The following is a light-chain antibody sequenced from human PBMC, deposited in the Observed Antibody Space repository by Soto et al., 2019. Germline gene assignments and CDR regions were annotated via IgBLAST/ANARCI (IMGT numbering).Light chain of an antibody. V-gene: IGKV1-5*01. J-gene: IGKJ1*01. CDR1: QSISSW. CDR3: QQYENYWT. CDR2: DAS. Sequence: DLPRTQSPSTPSATAGDRVNITCRASQSISSWLAWYKPKPGKAPKLLIYDASNLDSGVPSRFSGSGSGTEFSLTIRNLKPDDFATYYCQQYENYWTFGQGTKGDIK.